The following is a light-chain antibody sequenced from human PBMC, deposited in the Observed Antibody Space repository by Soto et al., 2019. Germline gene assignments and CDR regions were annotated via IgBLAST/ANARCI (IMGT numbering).Light chain of an antibody. CDR2: EDN. Sequence: NFLLTQPHSVSESPGKTVTISCTRSSGSIASNYVQWYQQRPGSAPTTVIYEDNQRPSGVPDRFSGSTSGTSASLAISGLQAEDEADYYCQSYDARLGGSGLFGGGTKLTVL. CDR3: QSYDARLGGSGL. V-gene: IGLV6-57*04. CDR1: SGSIASNY. J-gene: IGLJ2*01.